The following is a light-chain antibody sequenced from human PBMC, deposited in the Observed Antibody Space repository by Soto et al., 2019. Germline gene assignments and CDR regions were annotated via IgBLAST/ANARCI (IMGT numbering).Light chain of an antibody. CDR2: QVT. Sequence: QSALTQPASVSGSPGQSITISCTGTSSDIGGYYYVSWYQHHPGKAPKLLICQVTNRPSRVSNRFSGSKSGNTASLTISGLQADDEADYYCTSYSSSDIFYVFGTGTKLTVL. J-gene: IGLJ1*01. V-gene: IGLV2-14*01. CDR1: SSDIGGYYY. CDR3: TSYSSSDIFYV.